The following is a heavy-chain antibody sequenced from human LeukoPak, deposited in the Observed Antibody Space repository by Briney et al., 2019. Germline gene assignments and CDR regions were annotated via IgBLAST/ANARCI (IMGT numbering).Heavy chain of an antibody. V-gene: IGHV1-2*06. CDR1: GYTFTSNY. D-gene: IGHD2-8*01. J-gene: IGHJ6*02. CDR3: ARGIVQLPRGYYYGMDV. CDR2: INPNSGGT. Sequence: ASVKVSCKASGYTFTSNYIHWVRQAPGQGLEWMGRINPNSGGTNYAQKFQGRVTMARDTSISTAYMELSRLRSDDTAVYYCARGIVQLPRGYYYGMDVWGQGTTVTVSS.